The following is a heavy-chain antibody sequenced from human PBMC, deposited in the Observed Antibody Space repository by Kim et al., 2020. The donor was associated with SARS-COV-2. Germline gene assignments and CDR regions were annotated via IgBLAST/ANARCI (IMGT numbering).Heavy chain of an antibody. Sequence: ASVKVSCKASGYTFTGYYMHWVRQAPGQGLEWMGWINPNSGGTNYAQKFQGRVTMTRDTSISTAYMELSRLRSDDTAVYYCARRYYYDSSGYYYGLGLQFDYWGQGTLVTVSS. CDR2: INPNSGGT. V-gene: IGHV1-2*02. CDR3: ARRYYYDSSGYYYGLGLQFDY. D-gene: IGHD3-22*01. CDR1: GYTFTGYY. J-gene: IGHJ4*02.